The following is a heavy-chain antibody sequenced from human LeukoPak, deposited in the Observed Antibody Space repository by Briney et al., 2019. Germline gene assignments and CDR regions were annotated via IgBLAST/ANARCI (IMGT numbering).Heavy chain of an antibody. CDR3: ARGLPITMIEINWFDP. CDR1: GGSFSGYY. D-gene: IGHD3-22*01. V-gene: IGHV4-34*01. CDR2: INHSGST. J-gene: IGHJ5*02. Sequence: SETLSLTCAVYGGSFSGYYWSWIRQPPGKGLEWIGEINHSGSTDYNPSLKSRVTISVDTSKNQFSLKLSSVTAADTAVYYCARGLPITMIEINWFDPWGQGTLVTVSS.